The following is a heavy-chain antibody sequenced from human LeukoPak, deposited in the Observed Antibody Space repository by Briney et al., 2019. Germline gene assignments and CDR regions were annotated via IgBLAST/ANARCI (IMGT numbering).Heavy chain of an antibody. V-gene: IGHV4-4*07. J-gene: IGHJ3*02. CDR3: ARKSGYSKDDAFDI. Sequence: TSETLSLTCTVSGGSISSYYWGWIRQPAGKGLEWIGRIYTSGSTNYNPSLKSRVTMSVDTSKNQFSLKLSSVTAADTAVYYCARKSGYSKDDAFDIWGQGTMVTVSS. D-gene: IGHD3-3*01. CDR1: GGSISSYY. CDR2: IYTSGST.